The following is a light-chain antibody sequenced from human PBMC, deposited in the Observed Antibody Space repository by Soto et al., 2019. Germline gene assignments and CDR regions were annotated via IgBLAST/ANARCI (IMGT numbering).Light chain of an antibody. CDR1: SSDVGDYNY. V-gene: IGLV2-14*01. CDR3: SSYTSSSTAV. Sequence: QSALTQPASMSGSPGQSITISCTGTSSDVGDYNYVSWYQQPPGKAPKLIIYEVRNRPSGVSNRFSGSKSGNAASLTISGLQAEDEDDYYCSSYTSSSTAVFGTGTKVTVL. CDR2: EVR. J-gene: IGLJ1*01.